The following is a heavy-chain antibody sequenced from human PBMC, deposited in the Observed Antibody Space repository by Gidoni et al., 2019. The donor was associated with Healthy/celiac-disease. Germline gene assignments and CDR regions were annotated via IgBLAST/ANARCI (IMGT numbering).Heavy chain of an antibody. J-gene: IGHJ4*02. Sequence: EVQLVQSGAEVKKPGESLKISCKGSGYSFTSYWIGWVRQMPGKGLEWMGIIYPGDSDTRYSPSFQGQVTISADKSISTAYLQWSSLKASDTAMYYCRTYYYGSGTPSHFDYWGQGTLVTVSS. CDR2: IYPGDSDT. V-gene: IGHV5-51*01. D-gene: IGHD3-10*01. CDR1: GYSFTSYW. CDR3: RTYYYGSGTPSHFDY.